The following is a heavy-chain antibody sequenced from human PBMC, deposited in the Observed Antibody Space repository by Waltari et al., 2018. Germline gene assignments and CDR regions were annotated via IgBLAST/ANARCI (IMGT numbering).Heavy chain of an antibody. CDR2: ISASAATT. V-gene: IGHV3-23*01. CDR1: GFTFSNYA. CDR3: ARYCTASCYGGLDY. D-gene: IGHD4-17*01. Sequence: EVQLLESGGNLVQPRGSLRLSCEASGFTFSNYAMTWVRQAPGKGLEWVAGISASAATTWHADSVKGRFTISRDNARNILYLQMDSLRAEDTAVYYCARYCTASCYGGLDYWGRGTLVTASS. J-gene: IGHJ4*02.